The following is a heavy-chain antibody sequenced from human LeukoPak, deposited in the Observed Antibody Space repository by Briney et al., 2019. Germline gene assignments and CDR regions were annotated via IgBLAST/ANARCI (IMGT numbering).Heavy chain of an antibody. D-gene: IGHD2-21*02. Sequence: GGSLRLSCAASGFTFSSYAMSWVRQAPGKGLEWVSAISGSGGSTYYADSVKGRFTISRDNAKNSLYLQTNSLRAEDTAVYCCARLAYCGGDCYSRGYFQHWGQGTLVTVSS. J-gene: IGHJ1*01. CDR2: ISGSGGST. V-gene: IGHV3-23*01. CDR3: ARLAYCGGDCYSRGYFQH. CDR1: GFTFSSYA.